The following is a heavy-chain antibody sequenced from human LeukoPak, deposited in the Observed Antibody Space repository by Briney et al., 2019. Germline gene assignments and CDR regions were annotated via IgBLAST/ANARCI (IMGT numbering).Heavy chain of an antibody. CDR2: INPSGGST. CDR3: ARDRHGSGTYNYYGMDV. J-gene: IGHJ6*02. V-gene: IGHV1-46*01. D-gene: IGHD3-10*01. CDR1: GYTFTTYY. Sequence: VASVKVSCKASGYTFTTYYMHWVRQAPGQGLEWMGIINPSGGSTTYAQKFQGRVTITRDTPTSTVYMEVSSLRSEDTAVYYCARDRHGSGTYNYYGMDVWGQGTTVTVSS.